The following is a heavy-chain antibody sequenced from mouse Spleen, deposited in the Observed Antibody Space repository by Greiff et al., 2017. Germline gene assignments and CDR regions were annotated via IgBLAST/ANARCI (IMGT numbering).Heavy chain of an antibody. CDR3: ASLYDERAPGFDY. V-gene: IGHV1-50*01. J-gene: IGHJ2*01. Sequence: QVQLQQPGAELVRPGASVKLSCTASGYTFTSYCMQWVKQRPGQGLEWIGEIDPSDSYTNYTQKFQGKATLTVDTSSSTAYMQLSSLTSEDSAGYCCASLYDERAPGFDYWGQGTTLTVSS. CDR1: GYTFTSYC. CDR2: IDPSDSYT. D-gene: IGHD2-12*01.